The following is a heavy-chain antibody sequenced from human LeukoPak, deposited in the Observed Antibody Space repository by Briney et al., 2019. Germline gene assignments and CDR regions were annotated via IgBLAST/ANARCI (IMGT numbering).Heavy chain of an antibody. CDR3: ALTRMGRGGTNYFDY. CDR1: GFTFSSYA. CDR2: ISGSGGST. D-gene: IGHD1-26*01. J-gene: IGHJ4*02. V-gene: IGHV3-23*01. Sequence: TGGSLRLSCAASGFTFSSYAMSWVRQAPGKGLEWVSAISGSGGSTYYADSVKGRFTISRDNSKTTLYPQMNSLRAEDTAVYYCALTRMGRGGTNYFDYWGQGTLVTVSS.